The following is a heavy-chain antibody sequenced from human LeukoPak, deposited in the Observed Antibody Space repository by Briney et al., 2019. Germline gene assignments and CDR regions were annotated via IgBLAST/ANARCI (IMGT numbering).Heavy chain of an antibody. CDR2: VGGT. J-gene: IGHJ6*02. V-gene: IGHV3-23*01. Sequence: VGGTSYADSVRGRFTISRDNSRNTLYLQMSSLRTDDTATYYCTKSTDYWYYGMDVWGQGTTVTVSS. D-gene: IGHD2-8*02. CDR3: TKSTDYWYYGMDV.